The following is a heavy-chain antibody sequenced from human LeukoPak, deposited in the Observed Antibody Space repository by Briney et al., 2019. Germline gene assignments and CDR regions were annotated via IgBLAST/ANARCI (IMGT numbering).Heavy chain of an antibody. CDR2: IWYDGSYK. Sequence: GRSLRLSCAASGFTFSSNGIHWVRQAPGAGLEWVAVIWYDGSYKYYADSVKGRFTISRDNSKNTVSLQMDSLRAEDTALYYCVRDYGDYFDYWGQGTLVTVSS. CDR1: GFTFSSNG. D-gene: IGHD4-17*01. CDR3: VRDYGDYFDY. V-gene: IGHV3-33*01. J-gene: IGHJ4*02.